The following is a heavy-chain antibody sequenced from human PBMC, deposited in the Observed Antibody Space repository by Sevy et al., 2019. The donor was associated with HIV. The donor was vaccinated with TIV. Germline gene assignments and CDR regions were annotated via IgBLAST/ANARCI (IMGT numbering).Heavy chain of an antibody. CDR1: GFTFSSYD. D-gene: IGHD3-22*01. V-gene: IGHV3-13*01. J-gene: IGHJ5*02. Sequence: GGSLRLSCAASGFTFSSYDMHWVRQATGGGLEWVSGISTTGDTFYLGSVKGRFTISRENAKNSFYLQMNSLRAGDTGVYYCARVVYYYDRTAPRVAQTRFDPWGQGTLVTVSS. CDR2: ISTTGDT. CDR3: ARVVYYYDRTAPRVAQTRFDP.